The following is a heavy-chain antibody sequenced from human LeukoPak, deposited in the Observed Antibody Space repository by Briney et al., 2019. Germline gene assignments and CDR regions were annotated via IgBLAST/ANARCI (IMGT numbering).Heavy chain of an antibody. J-gene: IGHJ4*02. CDR2: IYTSGST. CDR3: ARGLVGATLDY. D-gene: IGHD1-26*01. V-gene: IGHV4-61*02. Sequence: SETLSLTCTVPGGSISSGSYYWSWIRQPAGKGLEWIGRIYTSGSTNYNPSLKSRVTISVDTSKNQFSLKLSSVTAADTAVYYCARGLVGATLDYWGQGTLVTVSS. CDR1: GGSISSGSYY.